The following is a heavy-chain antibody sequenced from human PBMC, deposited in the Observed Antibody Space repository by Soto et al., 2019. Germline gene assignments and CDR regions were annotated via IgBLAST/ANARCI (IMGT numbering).Heavy chain of an antibody. CDR3: AKGLINGRWYAAD. V-gene: IGHV3-23*01. J-gene: IGHJ4*02. D-gene: IGHD6-13*01. Sequence: EVHLLDSGGGLVQPGASLRLSCGASGFTFSSCVMSWVRQAPGKGLEWVSCITDSGTGTYYADSVKGRFTISRDNSKNTMYLQMNNLRAEDTGVYYCAKGLINGRWYAADWGQGTLVTVSS. CDR2: ITDSGTGT. CDR1: GFTFSSCV.